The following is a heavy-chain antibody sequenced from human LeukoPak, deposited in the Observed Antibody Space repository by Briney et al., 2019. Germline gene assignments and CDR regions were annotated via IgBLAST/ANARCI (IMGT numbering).Heavy chain of an antibody. Sequence: GGSLRLSCAASGFTVSSNYMSWVRQAPGKGLEWVSVIYSGGSTNYADSVKGRFTISRDTSKNTLYLQMNSLRGEDTAVYYCARGLGGWFGEVGAFDIWGQGTMVIASS. CDR3: ARGLGGWFGEVGAFDI. V-gene: IGHV3-66*01. CDR2: IYSGGST. D-gene: IGHD3-10*01. CDR1: GFTVSSNY. J-gene: IGHJ3*02.